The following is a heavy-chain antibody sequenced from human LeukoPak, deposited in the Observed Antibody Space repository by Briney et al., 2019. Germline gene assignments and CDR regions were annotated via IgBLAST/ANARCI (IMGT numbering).Heavy chain of an antibody. Sequence: GGSLRLSCAASGFTFSSYEMNWVRQAPGKGLEWVSYISNSGSTIYYADSVKGRFTISRGNAKNSLYLQMNSLRAEDTAVYYCARDHYSNHYFDYWGQGTLVTVSS. CDR2: ISNSGSTI. V-gene: IGHV3-48*03. J-gene: IGHJ4*02. D-gene: IGHD4-11*01. CDR1: GFTFSSYE. CDR3: ARDHYSNHYFDY.